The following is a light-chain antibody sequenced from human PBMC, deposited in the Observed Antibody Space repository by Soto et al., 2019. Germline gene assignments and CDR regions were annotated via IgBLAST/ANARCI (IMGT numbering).Light chain of an antibody. CDR2: AAS. J-gene: IGKJ4*01. Sequence: DIQMAQSPSSVSASVGDRVTISCWASQGISIWLAWYQQKPGKAPKLLVYAASNLQRGVPSRFSGSGSGTHFTLTISSLQPEDFATYYCQQVNSFPPTFGGGTKVEIK. CDR3: QQVNSFPPT. CDR1: QGISIW. V-gene: IGKV1-12*01.